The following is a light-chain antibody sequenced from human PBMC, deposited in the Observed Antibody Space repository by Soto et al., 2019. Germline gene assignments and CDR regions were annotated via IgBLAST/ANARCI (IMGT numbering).Light chain of an antibody. Sequence: EIVLAQSPGTLSLSPGARATLSCRASQSVSSSYLAWYQQRPGQAPRLLIYGASSRATGIPDRFSGSRSGTDFTLTISRLEPEDYAVYYCQQYGSSPPWTFGQGPKVEIK. J-gene: IGKJ1*01. CDR3: QQYGSSPPWT. CDR2: GAS. CDR1: QSVSSSY. V-gene: IGKV3-20*01.